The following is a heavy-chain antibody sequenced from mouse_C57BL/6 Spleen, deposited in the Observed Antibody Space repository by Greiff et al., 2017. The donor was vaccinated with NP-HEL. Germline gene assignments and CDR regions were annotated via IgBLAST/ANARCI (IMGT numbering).Heavy chain of an antibody. CDR2: IRNKANGYTT. J-gene: IGHJ2*01. V-gene: IGHV7-3*01. CDR3: ARYKESTIDY. D-gene: IGHD6-1*01. Sequence: EVKLVESGGGLVQPGGSLSLSCAASGFTFTDYYMSWVRQPPGKALEWLGFIRNKANGYTTEYSASVKGRFTISRDNSQSILYLQMNALRAEDSATYYCARYKESTIDYWGQGTTLTVSS. CDR1: GFTFTDYY.